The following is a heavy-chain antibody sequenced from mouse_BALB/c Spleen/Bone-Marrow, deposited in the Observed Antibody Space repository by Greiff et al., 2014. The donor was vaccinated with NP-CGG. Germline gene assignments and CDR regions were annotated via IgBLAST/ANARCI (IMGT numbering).Heavy chain of an antibody. Sequence: DVHLVESGGDLVQPGGSRKLSCAASGFTFSAFGMHWVRQAPERGLEWVAYIIIGSNTIYYSDKVKGRFTISRDNSKNTLFLQMPSLRSEDAAMYYCARSRYDVGWFAYWGQGTLVTVSA. J-gene: IGHJ3*01. CDR1: GFTFSAFG. D-gene: IGHD2-14*01. V-gene: IGHV5-17*02. CDR3: ARSRYDVGWFAY. CDR2: IIIGSNTI.